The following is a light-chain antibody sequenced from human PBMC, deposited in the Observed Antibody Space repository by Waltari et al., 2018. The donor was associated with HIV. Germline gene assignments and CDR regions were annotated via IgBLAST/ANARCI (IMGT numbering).Light chain of an antibody. Sequence: QAVLTQPSSLSAPPGTSASPTCPLRSGINVASYRIYCYQQRSGPPPTSLLTYKSDSDVQRGYGVPSRFSASKDASANAGILLIAGIQSEDEADYYCMIWHSNAYVFGSGTKVTV. CDR3: MIWHSNAYV. CDR1: SGINVASYR. J-gene: IGLJ1*01. V-gene: IGLV5-45*02. CDR2: YKSDSDV.